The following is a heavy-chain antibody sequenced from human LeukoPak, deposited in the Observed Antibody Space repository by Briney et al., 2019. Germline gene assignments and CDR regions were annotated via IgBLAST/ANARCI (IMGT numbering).Heavy chain of an antibody. D-gene: IGHD2-21*01. CDR3: TRDGRAPDVVPFDH. CDR1: GNYW. V-gene: IGHV3-74*01. CDR2: INSDGSWT. J-gene: IGHJ4*02. Sequence: GGSLRLSCAASGNYWMHWVRQAPGKGLVWVSHINSDGSWTSYADSVKGRFTISRDNAKNSLYLQMNSLRAEDTAVYYCTRDGRAPDVVPFDHWGQGTLVTVSS.